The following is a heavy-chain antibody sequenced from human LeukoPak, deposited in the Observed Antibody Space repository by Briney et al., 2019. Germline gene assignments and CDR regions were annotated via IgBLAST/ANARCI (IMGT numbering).Heavy chain of an antibody. CDR3: ARGGRFSAYGLDL. J-gene: IGHJ2*01. V-gene: IGHV5-51*01. CDR1: GYSFPSYW. Sequence: GESLKISRKASGYSFPSYWIAWVRQMPGKGLEWMGTIYPGDSKTRYSLSLQGQVTISADRSISTAYLQWSTLKASDTAMYYCARGGRFSAYGLDLWGRGTLVTVSS. CDR2: IYPGDSKT. D-gene: IGHD5-12*01.